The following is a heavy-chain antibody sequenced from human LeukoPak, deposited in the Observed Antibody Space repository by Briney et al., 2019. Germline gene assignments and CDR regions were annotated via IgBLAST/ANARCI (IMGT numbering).Heavy chain of an antibody. D-gene: IGHD5-18*01. Sequence: GGSLRLSCAGSGYSFSDYEMNWVRQAPGRGLEWVAYIWSSGTVTHYADSVKGRFTISRDNAKNSLYLQMNSLRAEDTALYYCAKGGDTVKGYSYGRPFDYWGQGTLVTVSS. J-gene: IGHJ4*02. CDR3: AKGGDTVKGYSYGRPFDY. CDR2: IWSSGTVT. CDR1: GYSFSDYE. V-gene: IGHV3-48*03.